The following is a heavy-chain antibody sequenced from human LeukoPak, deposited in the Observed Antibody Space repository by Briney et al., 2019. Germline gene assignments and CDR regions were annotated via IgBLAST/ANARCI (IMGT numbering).Heavy chain of an antibody. V-gene: IGHV4-39*07. D-gene: IGHD3-10*01. CDR3: ARYGSGSYIYYYYGMDV. CDR2: IYYSGST. CDR1: GGSISSSSYY. J-gene: IGHJ6*02. Sequence: SETLSLTCTVSGGSISSSSYYWGWIRQPPGKGLEWIGSIYYSGSTYYNPSLKSRVTISVDTSKNQFSLKLSSVTAEDTAVYYCARYGSGSYIYYYYGMDVWGQGTTVTVSS.